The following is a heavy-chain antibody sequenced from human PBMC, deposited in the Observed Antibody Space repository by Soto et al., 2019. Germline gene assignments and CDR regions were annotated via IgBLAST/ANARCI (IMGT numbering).Heavy chain of an antibody. J-gene: IGHJ6*01. CDR2: ISYDGSNK. Sequence: LRLSCAASGFTFSSYGMHWVRQAPGKGLEWVAVISYDGSNKYYPDSVKGRFTISRDNSKNTLYLQMNSLRAEATAVYYCAKVLLEWLLYDYYYYGMDVWGQGTMVTVSS. D-gene: IGHD3-3*01. V-gene: IGHV3-30*18. CDR1: GFTFSSYG. CDR3: AKVLLEWLLYDYYYYGMDV.